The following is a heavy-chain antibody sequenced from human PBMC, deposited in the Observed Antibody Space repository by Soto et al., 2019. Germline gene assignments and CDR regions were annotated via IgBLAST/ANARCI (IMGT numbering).Heavy chain of an antibody. CDR1: GFTFSDYA. CDR3: SCVDLAAYY. V-gene: IGHV3-30-3*01. D-gene: IGHD6-25*01. CDR2: ISYDGSNK. J-gene: IGHJ4*02. Sequence: QVQLVESGGGVVQPGRSLRLSCAASGFTFSDYAIHWVRQAPGKGLEWVAVISYDGSNKYYADSVKGRFTISRDNSKNTVYLQMNSLRAEDTALYYCSCVDLAAYYWGQGTLVTVSS.